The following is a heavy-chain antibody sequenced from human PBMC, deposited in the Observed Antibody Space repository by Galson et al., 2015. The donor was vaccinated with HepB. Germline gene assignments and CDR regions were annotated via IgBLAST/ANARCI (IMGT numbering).Heavy chain of an antibody. CDR1: GFTFSNAW. CDR3: TNEGEWLRFLAFDI. Sequence: SLRLSCAASGFTFSNAWMNWVRQAPGKGLEWVGRIKSKTDGGTTDYAAPVRGRFTISRDDSKNTLYLQMNSLKTEDTAVYYCTNEGEWLRFLAFDIWGQGTMVTVSS. J-gene: IGHJ3*02. V-gene: IGHV3-15*07. CDR2: IKSKTDGGTT. D-gene: IGHD5-12*01.